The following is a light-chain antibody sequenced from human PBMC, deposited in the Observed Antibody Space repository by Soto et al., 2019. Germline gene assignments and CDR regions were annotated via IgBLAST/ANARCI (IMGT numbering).Light chain of an antibody. CDR3: QPSGISGP. Sequence: ESVLSVSLGTVSLNTGERATLSCRASQSVSNNYLAWYQQKPGQAPRLLIYGASNRATGIPDRFSGSGSGTDFTLTISRLEPEDIAVYYCQPSGISGPFGQGTKVAI. V-gene: IGKV3-20*01. J-gene: IGKJ1*01. CDR2: GAS. CDR1: QSVSNNY.